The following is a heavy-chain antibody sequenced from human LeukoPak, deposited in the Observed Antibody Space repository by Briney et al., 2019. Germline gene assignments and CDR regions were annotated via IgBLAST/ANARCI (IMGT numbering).Heavy chain of an antibody. J-gene: IGHJ6*03. CDR1: GFTFTTYW. V-gene: IGHV3-7*01. CDR2: IKQDGTEK. D-gene: IGHD6-6*01. CDR3: ARADSSIAARLSRSSIFNYYYYMDV. Sequence: GGSLRLSCAASGFTFTTYWMSWVRQAPGKGLEWVANIKQDGTEKYYVDSVKGRFTISRDNAKNSLYLQMNSLRAEDTAVYYCARADSSIAARLSRSSIFNYYYYMDVWGKGTTVTVSS.